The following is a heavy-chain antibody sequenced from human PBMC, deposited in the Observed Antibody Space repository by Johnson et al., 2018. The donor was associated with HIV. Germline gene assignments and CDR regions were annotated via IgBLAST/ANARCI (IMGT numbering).Heavy chain of an antibody. CDR1: GFTFNSYA. CDR2: ISYDGNNK. D-gene: IGHD3-10*01. V-gene: IGHV3-30-3*01. Sequence: QVQLVESGGGVVQPGRSLRLSCAASGFTFNSYAMHWVRQAPGKGLEWVAVISYDGNNKYYADSVKGRITILRDNSKNTLYLQMNSLRVEDTAVYYCARGAMVRGVIPGDAFDIWGQGTLVTVSS. CDR3: ARGAMVRGVIPGDAFDI. J-gene: IGHJ3*02.